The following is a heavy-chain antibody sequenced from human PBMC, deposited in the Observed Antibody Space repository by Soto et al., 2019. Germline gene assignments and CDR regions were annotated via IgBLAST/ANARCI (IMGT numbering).Heavy chain of an antibody. V-gene: IGHV4-39*01. CDR1: GGSISSSSYY. CDR3: ARRGKDYYYGMDV. D-gene: IGHD6-25*01. J-gene: IGHJ6*02. Sequence: TLSLTCTVSGGSISSSSYYWGWIRQLPGKGLEWIGSIYYSGSTYYNPSLKSRVTISVDTSKNQFSLKLSSVTAADTAVYYCARRGKDYYYGMDVWGQGTTVTVSS. CDR2: IYYSGST.